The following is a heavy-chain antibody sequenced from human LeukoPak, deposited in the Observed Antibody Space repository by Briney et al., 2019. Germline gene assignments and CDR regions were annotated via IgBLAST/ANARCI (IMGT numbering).Heavy chain of an antibody. CDR3: ARDYYLGYYYGMDV. CDR1: GGLFSGYY. Sequence: PSETLSLTCAVYGGLFSGYYWNWIRQPPGKGLEWIGEINHSGSTNYHPSLKSRVTISIDTSKTKFSLKLSSVTAADTAMYYCARDYYLGYYYGMDVWGQGTTVTVSS. J-gene: IGHJ6*02. CDR2: INHSGST. D-gene: IGHD3-22*01. V-gene: IGHV4-34*01.